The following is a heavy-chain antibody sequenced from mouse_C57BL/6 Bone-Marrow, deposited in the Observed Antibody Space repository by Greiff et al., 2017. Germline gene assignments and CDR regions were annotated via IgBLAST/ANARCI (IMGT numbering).Heavy chain of an antibody. CDR3: TITTVVYWYFDV. Sequence: VQLKQSGAELVRPGASVKLSCPASGFNIKDYYMHWVKQRPEQGLEWIGRIDPEDGDTEYAPKFQGKATMTADTSSNTAYLQLSSLTSEDTAVYYCTITTVVYWYFDVWGTGTTVTVSS. V-gene: IGHV14-1*01. CDR1: GFNIKDYY. D-gene: IGHD1-1*01. J-gene: IGHJ1*03. CDR2: IDPEDGDT.